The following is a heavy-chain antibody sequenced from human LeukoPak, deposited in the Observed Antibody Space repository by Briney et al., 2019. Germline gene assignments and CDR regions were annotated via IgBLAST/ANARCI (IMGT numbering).Heavy chain of an antibody. D-gene: IGHD2-2*03. CDR2: ISSSGSIV. CDR1: GFTFSDYY. J-gene: IGHJ4*02. CDR3: ARDGYCSSTSCYDY. Sequence: PGGSLRLSCAASGFTFSDYYMSWIRQAPGKGLEWVSYISSSGSIVYYADSVKGRFTISRDNAKNSLYLQMNSLRAEDTAVYYCARDGYCSSTSCYDYWGQGTLVTVSS. V-gene: IGHV3-11*04.